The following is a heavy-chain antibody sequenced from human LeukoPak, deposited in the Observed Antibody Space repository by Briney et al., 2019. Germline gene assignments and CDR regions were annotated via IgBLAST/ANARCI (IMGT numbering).Heavy chain of an antibody. J-gene: IGHJ4*02. CDR3: VRESLRSEVPFDY. Sequence: GGCLRLSCAASGFTFSSYSLTWVRQAPGKGLEWVSSISSSDNYIYYADSVKGRFTISRDNAKNSLYLQMNSLSADDSAIYYCVRESLRSEVPFDYWGQGTLVTVSS. V-gene: IGHV3-21*01. CDR1: GFTFSSYS. D-gene: IGHD3-3*01. CDR2: ISSSDNYI.